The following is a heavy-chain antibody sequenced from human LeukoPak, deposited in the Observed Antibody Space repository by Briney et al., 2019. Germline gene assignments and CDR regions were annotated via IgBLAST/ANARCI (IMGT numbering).Heavy chain of an antibody. Sequence: SSETLSLTCTVSGGPISRYYWSWIRQPPGKGLEWIGHIYDSGITNYNPSLKSRVTISVDTSKNQFSLRLSSVTAADTAVYYCARVTGYVMEDYFDYWGQGTLVTVSS. V-gene: IGHV4-59*01. CDR1: GGPISRYY. CDR2: IYDSGIT. CDR3: ARVTGYVMEDYFDY. J-gene: IGHJ4*02. D-gene: IGHD6-13*01.